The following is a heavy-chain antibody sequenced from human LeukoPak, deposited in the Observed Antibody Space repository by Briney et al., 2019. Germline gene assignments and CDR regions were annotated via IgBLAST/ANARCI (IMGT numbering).Heavy chain of an antibody. CDR3: ARSAVRSYYDY. Sequence: PGGSLRLSCAASGFALSNYAMPWVRQAPGKGLEWVAVISYDGSIEYYADSVKGRFTISRDNSKKTLYLQMNSLRPEDTAVYYCARSAVRSYYDYWGQGTLVTVSS. CDR1: GFALSNYA. V-gene: IGHV3-30*17. CDR2: ISYDGSIE. J-gene: IGHJ4*02. D-gene: IGHD1-14*01.